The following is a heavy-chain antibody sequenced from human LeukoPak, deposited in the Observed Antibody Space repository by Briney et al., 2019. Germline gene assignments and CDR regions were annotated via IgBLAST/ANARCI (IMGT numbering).Heavy chain of an antibody. D-gene: IGHD1-26*01. CDR2: INHSGGT. CDR3: AVVQWESKGSF. Sequence: PSETLSLTCAGYGLSLSGYYWSWIRQPPGMGLEWIGEINHSGGTNYNPPLKSGATFSLEASRSQFFFNLNSLTVATWAVFYFAVVQWESKGSFWGQGTLVTISS. J-gene: IGHJ4*02. V-gene: IGHV4-34*01. CDR1: GLSLSGYY.